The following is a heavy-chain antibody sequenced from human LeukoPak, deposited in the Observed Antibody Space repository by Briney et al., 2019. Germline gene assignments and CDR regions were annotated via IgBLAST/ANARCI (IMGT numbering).Heavy chain of an antibody. CDR1: GYSISNGYY. CDR2: IYHSGST. J-gene: IGHJ3*02. CDR3: ARDFPFGVASTYDAFDI. D-gene: IGHD3-3*01. Sequence: SETLSLTCSVSGYSISNGYYWGWIRQPPGKGLEWIGYIYHSGSTYYNPSLKSRVTISVDTSKNQFSLKLSSVTAADTAVYYCARDFPFGVASTYDAFDIWGQGTMVTVSS. V-gene: IGHV4-38-2*02.